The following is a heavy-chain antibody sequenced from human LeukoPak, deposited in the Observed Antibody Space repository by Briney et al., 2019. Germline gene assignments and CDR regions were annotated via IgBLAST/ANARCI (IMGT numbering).Heavy chain of an antibody. J-gene: IGHJ4*02. CDR2: FDPERGET. CDR3: ARTCSSSSCYMVH. V-gene: IGHV1-24*01. D-gene: IGHD2-2*02. Sequence: ASVKVSCKVSGYTLKELAMHWVRQAPGKGLEWMGGFDPERGETIYAQKLQGRVTLTTDTSTSTAYMELRSLRSDDTALYYCARTCSSSSCYMVHWGQGTLVTVSS. CDR1: GYTLKELA.